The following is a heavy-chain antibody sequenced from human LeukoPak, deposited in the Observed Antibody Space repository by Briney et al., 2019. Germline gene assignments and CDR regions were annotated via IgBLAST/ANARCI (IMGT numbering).Heavy chain of an antibody. CDR3: ARSHYYDSGGQFYYYYGLDV. CDR1: GFTFSSYW. CDR2: INSDGSSI. D-gene: IGHD3-22*01. Sequence: GGSLRLSCAASGFTFSSYWMHWVRHVPGKGLVWVSRINSDGSSIMYADSVKDRFTIARDNARKTLYLQMNSLRAEDTAVYHCARSHYYDSGGQFYYYYGLDVWGQGTTVTVSS. J-gene: IGHJ6*02. V-gene: IGHV3-74*03.